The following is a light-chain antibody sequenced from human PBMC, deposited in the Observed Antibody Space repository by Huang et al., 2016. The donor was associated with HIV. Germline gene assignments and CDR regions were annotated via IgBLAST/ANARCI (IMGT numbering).Light chain of an antibody. CDR2: WAS. CDR3: QQYYSTRT. CDR1: QSVLYSSNNKNY. Sequence: DIVMTQSPDSLAVSLGERATINCKSSQSVLYSSNNKNYLAWYQQRPGQPPQLLIYWASPRESGVPDRFSGSGSGTDFTLTISSLQAEDVAVYYCQQYYSTRTFGQGTKVEIK. J-gene: IGKJ1*01. V-gene: IGKV4-1*01.